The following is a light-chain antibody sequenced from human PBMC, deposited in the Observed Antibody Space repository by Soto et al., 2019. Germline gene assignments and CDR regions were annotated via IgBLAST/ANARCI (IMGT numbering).Light chain of an antibody. CDR3: SSYAGNKNV. CDR2: EVS. Sequence: QSALTQPPSASGSPGQSVTISCTGTSSDVGGYNYVSWYQQHPGKAPKLMIYEVSKRPSGVPDRFSGSKSGNTASLTVSGLQAEEEADYYCSSYAGNKNVFGTGTKVTVL. V-gene: IGLV2-8*01. J-gene: IGLJ1*01. CDR1: SSDVGGYNY.